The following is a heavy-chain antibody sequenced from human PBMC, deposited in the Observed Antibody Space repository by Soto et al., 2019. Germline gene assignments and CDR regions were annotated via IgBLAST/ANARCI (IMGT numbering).Heavy chain of an antibody. CDR3: ARERNGYNSILDY. CDR1: GFTFSDYY. J-gene: IGHJ4*02. V-gene: IGHV3-11*05. Sequence: QVLLVESGGGLVKPGGSLRLSCAASGFTFSDYYMTWIRQAPGKGLEWVSYISSSSRYTNYADSVKGRFTISRDNAKNSLYLQMNSLRAEDTAVYYCARERNGYNSILDYWGQGTLVTAS. D-gene: IGHD5-12*01. CDR2: ISSSSRYT.